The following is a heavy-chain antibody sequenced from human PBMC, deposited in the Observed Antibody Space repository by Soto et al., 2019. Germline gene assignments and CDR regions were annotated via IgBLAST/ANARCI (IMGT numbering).Heavy chain of an antibody. CDR1: GYTFTSYG. V-gene: IGHV1-18*01. D-gene: IGHD6-19*01. CDR2: ISAYNGNT. J-gene: IGHJ5*02. CDR3: AREVVRVAGTRWFDP. Sequence: ASVKVSCKASGYTFTSYGISWVRQAPGQGLEWMGWISAYNGNTNYAQKLQGRVTMATDTSTSTAYMELRSLRSDDTAVYYCAREVVRVAGTRWFDPWGQGTLVTVSS.